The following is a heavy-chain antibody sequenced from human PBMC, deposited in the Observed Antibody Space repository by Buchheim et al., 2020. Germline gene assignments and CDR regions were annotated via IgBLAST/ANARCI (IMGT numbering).Heavy chain of an antibody. CDR1: GYTFTNYW. D-gene: IGHD2-2*01. CDR3: VKSLGSCSSSSCRFFDS. V-gene: IGHV5-51*01. CDR2: IYPGDSDT. J-gene: IGHJ4*02. Sequence: EVHLVQSGAEVKKPGESLKISCKASGYTFTNYWIGWVRQMPGKGPEWMGIIYPGDSDTRYSPSFQGQVTISADRSLSTAYLQWSSLKASDSAMYYCVKSLGSCSSSSCRFFDSWGQGTL.